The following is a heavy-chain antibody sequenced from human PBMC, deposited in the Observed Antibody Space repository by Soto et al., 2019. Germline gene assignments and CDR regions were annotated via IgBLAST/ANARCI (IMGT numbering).Heavy chain of an antibody. V-gene: IGHV3-23*01. CDR3: AKDHYSSSWYMVDY. CDR2: ISGSGGST. Sequence: PGWSLRLSCAASGFTFISYAMSWVRQAPGKGLEWVSAISGSGGSTYYADSVKGRFTISRDNSKNTLYLQMNSLRAEDTAVYYCAKDHYSSSWYMVDYWGQGTLVTVS. D-gene: IGHD6-13*01. CDR1: GFTFISYA. J-gene: IGHJ4*02.